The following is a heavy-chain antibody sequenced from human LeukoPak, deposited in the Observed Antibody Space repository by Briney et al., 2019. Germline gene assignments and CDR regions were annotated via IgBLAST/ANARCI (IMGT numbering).Heavy chain of an antibody. V-gene: IGHV1-69*04. CDR1: GGTFSSYA. Sequence: SVKVSCKASGGTFSSYAISWVRQAPGQGLEWMGRIIPILGIANYAQKFQGRVTMTRDTSISTAYMELSRLRSDDTAVYYCARDYSYGSTKRDYWGQGTLVTVSS. D-gene: IGHD5-18*01. J-gene: IGHJ4*02. CDR2: IIPILGIA. CDR3: ARDYSYGSTKRDY.